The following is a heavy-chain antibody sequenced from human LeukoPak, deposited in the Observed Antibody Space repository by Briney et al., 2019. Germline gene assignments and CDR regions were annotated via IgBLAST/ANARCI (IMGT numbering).Heavy chain of an antibody. CDR1: GGSISTYH. CDR2: IYYSGTTNQNPSL. CDR3: ARHKPTGSYPLEL. V-gene: IGHV4-59*08. J-gene: IGHJ4*02. Sequence: SETLSLTCTVSGGSISTYHWNWIRQPPGKGLEWIGYIYYSGTTNQNPSLNYNPSLKSRVTISADTSKNQFSLKLSSVTAADTAMYYCARHKPTGSYPLELWGQGTLVTVSS. D-gene: IGHD3-10*01.